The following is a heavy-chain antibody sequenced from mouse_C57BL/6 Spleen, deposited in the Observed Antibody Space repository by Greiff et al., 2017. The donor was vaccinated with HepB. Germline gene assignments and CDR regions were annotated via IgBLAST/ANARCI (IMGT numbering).Heavy chain of an antibody. V-gene: IGHV7-3*01. CDR2: IRNKANGYTT. D-gene: IGHD1-1*02. CDR1: GFTFTDYY. CDR3: ARYSDYGHAMDY. Sequence: EVQRVESGGGLVQPGGSLSLSCAASGFTFTDYYMSWVRQPPGKALEWLGFIRNKANGYTTEYSASVKGRFTISRDNSQSILYLQMNALRAEDSATYYCARYSDYGHAMDYWGQGTSVTVSS. J-gene: IGHJ4*01.